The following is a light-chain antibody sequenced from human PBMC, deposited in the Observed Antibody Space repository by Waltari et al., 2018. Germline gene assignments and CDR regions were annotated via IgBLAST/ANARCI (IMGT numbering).Light chain of an antibody. J-gene: IGLJ1*01. CDR1: SGDVGFYNY. Sequence: QSALTQPPSASGSHGQSVTIPCTGTSGDVGFYNYVSWYQQHQGKAPKLMIYEVNKRPSGVPDRFAGSKSGNTASLTVSGLQAEDEADYYCSSYAGTTSVFGTGTKVTVL. CDR2: EVN. CDR3: SSYAGTTSV. V-gene: IGLV2-8*01.